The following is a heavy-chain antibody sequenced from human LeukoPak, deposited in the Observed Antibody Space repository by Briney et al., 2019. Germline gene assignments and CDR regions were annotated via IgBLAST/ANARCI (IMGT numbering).Heavy chain of an antibody. CDR1: GGSISSGDYY. Sequence: MSSQTLSLTCTVSGGSISSGDYYWSWIRQPPGKGLEWIGYIYYSGSTYYNPSLKSRVTISVDTSKNQFSLKLSSVTAADTAVYYCATETRWIPFDIWGQGTMVTVSS. CDR3: ATETRWIPFDI. CDR2: IYYSGST. J-gene: IGHJ3*02. D-gene: IGHD2-2*03. V-gene: IGHV4-30-4*08.